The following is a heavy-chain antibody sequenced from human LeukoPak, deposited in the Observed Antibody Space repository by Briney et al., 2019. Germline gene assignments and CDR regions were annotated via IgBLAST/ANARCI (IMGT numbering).Heavy chain of an antibody. CDR1: GFTFSSYS. CDR3: ARRARIVVVPAAMPWFDP. CDR2: INHSGST. V-gene: IGHV4-34*01. D-gene: IGHD2-2*01. J-gene: IGHJ5*02. Sequence: GSLRLSCAASGFTFSSYSMNWVRQPPGKGLEWIGEINHSGSTNYNPSLKSRVTISVDTSKNQFSLKLSSVTAADTAVYYCARRARIVVVPAAMPWFDPWGQGTLVTVSS.